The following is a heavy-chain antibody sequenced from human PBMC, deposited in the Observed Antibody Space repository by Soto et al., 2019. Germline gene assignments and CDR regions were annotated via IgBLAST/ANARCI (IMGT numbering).Heavy chain of an antibody. J-gene: IGHJ6*02. CDR2: ISSSSSTI. V-gene: IGHV3-48*04. CDR3: ARDQPVLLPLSYYYVMDV. Sequence: GGSLRLSCAASGFTFSSYSMNWVRQAPGKGLEWVSYISSSSSTIYYADSVKGRFTISRDNAKNSLYLQINSLRAEDTAVYYCARDQPVLLPLSYYYVMDVWGQGTPVTVSS. CDR1: GFTFSSYS. D-gene: IGHD2-15*01.